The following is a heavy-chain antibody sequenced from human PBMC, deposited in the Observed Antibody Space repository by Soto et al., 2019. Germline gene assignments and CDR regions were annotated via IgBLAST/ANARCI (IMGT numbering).Heavy chain of an antibody. J-gene: IGHJ6*02. V-gene: IGHV4-61*01. CDR1: GYSITNGYY. D-gene: IGHD6-13*01. CDR2: IYYSGST. Sequence: PXATLSLTCAVSGYSITNGYYWCWIRQPPGKGLEWIGYIYYSGSTNYNPSLKSRVTISVDTSKNQFSLKLSSVTAADTAVYYCARARGQQMVPDYYYYGMDVWGQRTTVTVSS. CDR3: ARARGQQMVPDYYYYGMDV.